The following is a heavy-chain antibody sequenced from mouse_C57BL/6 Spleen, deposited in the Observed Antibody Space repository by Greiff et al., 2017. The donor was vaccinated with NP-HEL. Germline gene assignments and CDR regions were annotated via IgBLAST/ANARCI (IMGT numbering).Heavy chain of an antibody. CDR1: GFTFSSYG. V-gene: IGHV5-6*01. CDR2: ISSGGSYT. J-gene: IGHJ2*01. D-gene: IGHD3-1*01. Sequence: EVQLVESGGDLVKPGGSLKLSCAASGFTFSSYGMSWVRQTPDKRLEWVATISSGGSYTYYPDSVTGRFTISRDNAKNTLYLQMSSLKSEDTAMYYCARMGLGRGYFDYWGQGTTLTGSS. CDR3: ARMGLGRGYFDY.